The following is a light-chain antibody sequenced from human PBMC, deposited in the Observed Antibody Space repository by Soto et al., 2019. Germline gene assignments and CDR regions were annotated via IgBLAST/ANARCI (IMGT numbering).Light chain of an antibody. J-gene: IGKJ5*01. CDR1: QTVGSD. V-gene: IGKV3-15*01. CDR3: QQYNKCPIT. Sequence: EIHMTQSQGTLSASLGERATLSCRAGQTVGSDVAWYQQKPCQPPILLISGASARAPGVPDRFSGSGSETEFTLAIRSLQSEDFAVCYCQQYNKCPITFGPGTRLDIK. CDR2: GAS.